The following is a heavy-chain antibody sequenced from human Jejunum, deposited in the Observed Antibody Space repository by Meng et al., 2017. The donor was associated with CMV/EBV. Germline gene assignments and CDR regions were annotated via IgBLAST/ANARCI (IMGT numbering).Heavy chain of an antibody. CDR2: LFFGGST. Sequence: SGGSMKTRSYYWGWLRQPPGKGLEWIGSLFFGGSTYYNPSLKGRVTIFVDTSKNQFSLSLNSVTAADTAVYYCARVEPSAMGWFDPWGQGILVTVSS. J-gene: IGHJ5*02. D-gene: IGHD2-2*01. CDR1: GGSMKTRSYY. CDR3: ARVEPSAMGWFDP. V-gene: IGHV4-39*07.